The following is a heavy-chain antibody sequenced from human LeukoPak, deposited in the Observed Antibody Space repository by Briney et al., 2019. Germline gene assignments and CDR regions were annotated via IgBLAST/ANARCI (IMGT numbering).Heavy chain of an antibody. CDR1: GGSISSSSYY. CDR2: VSYSGST. J-gene: IGHJ5*02. D-gene: IGHD4-23*01. Sequence: SETLSLTCTVSGGSISSSSYYWGWIRQSPGKGLEWIATVSYSGSTYYNPSLKSRGTISLDTSKNQFSVKLSSVTAADTAVYYCARGGSYGGNSGRYNPWGQGTLVTVSS. CDR3: ARGGSYGGNSGRYNP. V-gene: IGHV4-39*07.